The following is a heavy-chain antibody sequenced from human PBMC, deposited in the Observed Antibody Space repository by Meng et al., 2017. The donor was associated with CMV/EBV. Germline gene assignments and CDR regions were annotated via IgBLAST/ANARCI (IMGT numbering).Heavy chain of an antibody. J-gene: IGHJ6*02. D-gene: IGHD5-24*01. V-gene: IGHV1-69*05. CDR3: AREMATRGGNYYYYGMDV. CDR1: AGIFSSYA. CDR2: IIPIFGTA. Sequence: VSCKASAGIFSSYAISWVRQAPGQGLVWMGGIIPIFGTANYAQKFQGRVTITTDESTSTAYMELSSLRSEDTAVYYCAREMATRGGNYYYYGMDVWGQGTTVTVSS.